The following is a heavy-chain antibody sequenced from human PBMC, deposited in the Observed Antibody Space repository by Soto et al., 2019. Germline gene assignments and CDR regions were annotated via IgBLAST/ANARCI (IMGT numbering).Heavy chain of an antibody. CDR1: DDSINSDKYY. D-gene: IGHD3-9*01. CDR2: IYYRVNS. V-gene: IGHV4-39*01. J-gene: IGHJ4*02. Sequence: QLQLQESGPGLVKPSETLSLTCSVSDDSINSDKYYWCWIRQPPWKGLEWIGSIYYRVNSYYNPSLKTRVTISLDKSRSQFSLKLNSVTAADSAVYFCARLEGLATISYYFDFWGPGALVTVSS. CDR3: ARLEGLATISYYFDF.